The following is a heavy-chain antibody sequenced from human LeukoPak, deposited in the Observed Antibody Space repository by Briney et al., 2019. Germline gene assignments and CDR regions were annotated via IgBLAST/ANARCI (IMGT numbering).Heavy chain of an antibody. CDR1: GGSISSYY. Sequence: SETLSLTCTVSGGSISSYYWSWIRQPAGKGLEWIGRIYTSGSTNYNPSLKSRVTMSVDTSKNQFSLKLGSVTAADTAVYYCAQSGGYYYDSSGVNWFDPWGQGTLVTVSS. V-gene: IGHV4-4*07. J-gene: IGHJ5*02. D-gene: IGHD3-22*01. CDR2: IYTSGST. CDR3: AQSGGYYYDSSGVNWFDP.